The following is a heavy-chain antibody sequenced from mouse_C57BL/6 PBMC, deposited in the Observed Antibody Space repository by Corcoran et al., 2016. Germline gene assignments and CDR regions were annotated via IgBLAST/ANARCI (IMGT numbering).Heavy chain of an antibody. CDR3: ARWGHYDYDGWFAY. V-gene: IGHV1-76*01. Sequence: QVQLKQSGAELVRPGASVKLSCKASGYTFTDYYINWVKQRPGQGLEWIARIYPGSGNTYYNEKFKGKATLTAEKSSSTAYMQLSSLTSEDSAVYFCARWGHYDYDGWFAYWGQGTLVTVSA. CDR2: IYPGSGNT. D-gene: IGHD2-4*01. J-gene: IGHJ3*01. CDR1: GYTFTDYY.